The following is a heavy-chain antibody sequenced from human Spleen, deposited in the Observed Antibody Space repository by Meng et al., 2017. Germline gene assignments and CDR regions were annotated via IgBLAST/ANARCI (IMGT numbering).Heavy chain of an antibody. J-gene: IGHJ4*02. Sequence: GESLKISCAASGFTFSSYEMNWVRQAPGKGLEWVAVIWYDGSNRYYAGSVKGRFTISRDNSKNTLFLQMNSLRAEDTAVYYCARESPNSSTYYVMPTDIDSWGQGALVTVSS. D-gene: IGHD6-13*01. V-gene: IGHV3-33*08. CDR3: ARESPNSSTYYVMPTDIDS. CDR1: GFTFSSYE. CDR2: IWYDGSNR.